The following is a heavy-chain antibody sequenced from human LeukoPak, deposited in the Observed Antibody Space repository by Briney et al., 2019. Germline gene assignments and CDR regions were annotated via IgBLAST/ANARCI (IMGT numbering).Heavy chain of an antibody. CDR3: ARALVVPAANRYYYYYYGMDV. Sequence: SETLSLTCTVSGGSISSYYWSWIRQPPGKGLERIGHIYYSGSTNYNPSLKSRVTISVDTSKNQFSLKLSSVTTADTAVYYCARALVVPAANRYYYYYYGMDVWGQGTTVTVSS. D-gene: IGHD2-2*01. J-gene: IGHJ6*02. V-gene: IGHV4-59*08. CDR2: IYYSGST. CDR1: GGSISSYY.